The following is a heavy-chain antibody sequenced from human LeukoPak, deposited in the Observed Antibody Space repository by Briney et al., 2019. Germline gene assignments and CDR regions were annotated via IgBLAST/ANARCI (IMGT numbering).Heavy chain of an antibody. D-gene: IGHD3-10*01. J-gene: IGHJ5*02. CDR3: AKSLYGSGSYYNWFDP. Sequence: PSETLSLTCTVSGGSISGYSWSWIRQPPGKGLEWIGEINHRGSTNYNPSLKRRVTISLDTSKNQFSLKLSSVTAADTAVYYCAKSLYGSGSYYNWFDPWGQGTLVTVSS. CDR2: INHRGST. CDR1: GGSISGYS. V-gene: IGHV4-34*01.